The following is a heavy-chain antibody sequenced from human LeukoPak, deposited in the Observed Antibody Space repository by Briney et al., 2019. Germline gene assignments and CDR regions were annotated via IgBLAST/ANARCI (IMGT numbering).Heavy chain of an antibody. V-gene: IGHV3-23*01. CDR1: GFTFSSYG. CDR3: ASDFWSGYYTPMGVNY. Sequence: GGSLRLSCAASGFTFSSYGMSWVRQAPGKGLEWVSAISGSGGSTYYADSVKGRFIISRDNSKNTLYLQMNSLRAEDTAVYYCASDFWSGYYTPMGVNYWGQGTLVTVSS. D-gene: IGHD3-3*01. CDR2: ISGSGGST. J-gene: IGHJ4*02.